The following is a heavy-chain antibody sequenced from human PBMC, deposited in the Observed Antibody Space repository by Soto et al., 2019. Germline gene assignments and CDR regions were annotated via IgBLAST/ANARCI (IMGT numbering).Heavy chain of an antibody. V-gene: IGHV2-70*04. CDR3: ARVQYSSGWYWFDP. D-gene: IGHD6-19*01. CDR2: IDWADDK. CDR1: GFSLSTSGMR. Sequence: SGPTLVNPTQTLTLTCTFSGFSLSTSGMRVSWIRQPPGKALEWLARIDWADDKFYSTSLKTRLTISKHTSKNQVVLTMTNMDSVDTATYYCARVQYSSGWYWFDPWGQGTLVTVSS. J-gene: IGHJ5*02.